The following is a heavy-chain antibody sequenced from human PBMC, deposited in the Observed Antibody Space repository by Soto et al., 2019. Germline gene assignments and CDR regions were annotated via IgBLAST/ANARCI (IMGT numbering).Heavy chain of an antibody. D-gene: IGHD3-10*01. Sequence: SVKFSCTASGGTFSSYAISWVRQAPGQGLEWMGGIIPIFGTANYAQKFQGRVTITADKSTSTAYMELSSLRSEDTAVYYCASPRESNYYYYYGMDVWGQGTTVTV. J-gene: IGHJ6*02. V-gene: IGHV1-69*06. CDR3: ASPRESNYYYYYGMDV. CDR2: IIPIFGTA. CDR1: GGTFSSYA.